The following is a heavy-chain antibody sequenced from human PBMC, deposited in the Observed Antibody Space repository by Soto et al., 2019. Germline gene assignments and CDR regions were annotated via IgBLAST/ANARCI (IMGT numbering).Heavy chain of an antibody. CDR3: ARLEGLATISYYFDY. D-gene: IGHD3-9*01. V-gene: IGHV4-39*01. CDR1: GDSINSDNYY. Sequence: QLQLQESGPGLVKPSETLSLTCSVSGDSINSDNYYWGWIRQPPGKGLEWIGSIYYRGNTYYNPALTTPVTISLDTSKSQFSLKLNSVTAADSAVYFCARLEGLATISYYFDYWGQGTLVTVSS. CDR2: IYYRGNT. J-gene: IGHJ4*02.